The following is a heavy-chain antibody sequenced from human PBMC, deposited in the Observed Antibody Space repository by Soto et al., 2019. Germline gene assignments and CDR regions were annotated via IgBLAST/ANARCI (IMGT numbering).Heavy chain of an antibody. Sequence: QLQLQESGPGLVKPSETLSLTCTVSGGSISSSSYYWGWIRQPPGKGLEWIGSIYYSGSTYYNPSLKSRVTISVDTSKNQFSLKLSSVTAADTAVYYCARQIADSDAFDIWGQGTMVTVSS. CDR3: ARQIADSDAFDI. CDR1: GGSISSSSYY. CDR2: IYYSGST. J-gene: IGHJ3*02. V-gene: IGHV4-39*01. D-gene: IGHD2-15*01.